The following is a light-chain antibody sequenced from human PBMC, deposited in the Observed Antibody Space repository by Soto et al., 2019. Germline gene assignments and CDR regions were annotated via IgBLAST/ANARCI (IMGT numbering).Light chain of an antibody. CDR3: HQYGSSPT. CDR2: GAS. V-gene: IGKV3-20*01. J-gene: IGKJ5*01. CDR1: QSVSSSY. Sequence: EIVLTQSPGTLSLSPGERATLSCRASQSVSSSYLAWYQQKPGQAPRLLIYGASSSATGIPDRFSGSGSGKDFTLTISRLETEDFAVYYWHQYGSSPTFGQGTRLEIK.